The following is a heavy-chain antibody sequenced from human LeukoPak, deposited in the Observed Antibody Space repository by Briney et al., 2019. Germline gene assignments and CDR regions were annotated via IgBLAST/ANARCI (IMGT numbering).Heavy chain of an antibody. D-gene: IGHD7-27*01. CDR2: IYTSGTT. V-gene: IGHV4-4*09. J-gene: IGHJ2*01. CDR3: ARVLTTWGNWYFDL. CDR1: GASLSSDY. Sequence: SETLSLTCTVSGASLSSDYWSWIQLPPGKELEWIGYIYTSGTTSYNPSLKSRVTMSVDMSKNHVSLNLTSVTAADTAVYYCARVLTTWGNWYFDLWGRGTLVTVSS.